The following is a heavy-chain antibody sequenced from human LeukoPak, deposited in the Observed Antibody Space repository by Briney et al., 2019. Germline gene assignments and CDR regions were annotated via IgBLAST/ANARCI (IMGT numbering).Heavy chain of an antibody. CDR1: GFTFSSYS. V-gene: IGHV3-21*01. J-gene: IGHJ4*02. CDR2: ISSSSSYI. Sequence: GGSLRLSCAASGFTFSSYSMNWVRQAPGKGLEWVSSISSSSSYIYYADSVKGRFTISRDNAKNSLYLQMNSLRAEDTAVYYCARGPYSSTLLVITPPFDYWGQGTLVTVSS. CDR3: ARGPYSSTLLVITPPFDY. D-gene: IGHD3-22*01.